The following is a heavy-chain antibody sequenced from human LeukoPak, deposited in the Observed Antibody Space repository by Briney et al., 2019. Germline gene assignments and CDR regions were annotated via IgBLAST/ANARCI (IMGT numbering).Heavy chain of an antibody. CDR2: IIPILGIA. D-gene: IGHD5-18*01. V-gene: IGHV1-69*04. CDR1: GGTFSSYA. Sequence: SVKVSCKASGGTFSSYAISWVRQAPGQGLEWMGRIIPILGIANYAQKFQGRVTITADKPTSTAYMELSSLRSEDTAVYYCASDIKWGTAMATDYWGQGTLVTVSS. J-gene: IGHJ4*02. CDR3: ASDIKWGTAMATDY.